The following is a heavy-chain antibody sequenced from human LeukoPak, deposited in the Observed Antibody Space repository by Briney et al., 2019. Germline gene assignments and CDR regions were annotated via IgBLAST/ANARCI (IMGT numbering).Heavy chain of an antibody. D-gene: IGHD1-26*01. CDR2: ITSSSSTI. J-gene: IGHJ3*02. CDR3: ARGGAYAFDI. CDR1: GFTFSVYS. V-gene: IGHV3-48*02. Sequence: PGGSLRLSCAASGFTFSVYSMNWVRQATGKGLEWFSYITSSSSTIYYADSVKGRFTISRDNAKNSLYLQMNSLRDEDAAVYYCARGGAYAFDIWGQGTMVTVSS.